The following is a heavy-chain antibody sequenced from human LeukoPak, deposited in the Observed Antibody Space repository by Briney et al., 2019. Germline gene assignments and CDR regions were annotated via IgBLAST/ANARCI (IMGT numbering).Heavy chain of an antibody. CDR3: ARTGWFGELLFSY. CDR2: IDPSDSYT. Sequence: GESLKISCKGSGYSFTSYWISWVRQMPGKGLEWMGRIDPSDSYTNYSPSFQGHVTISADRSISTAYLQWSSLKASDTAMYYCARTGWFGELLFSYWGQGTLVTVSS. CDR1: GYSFTSYW. J-gene: IGHJ4*02. V-gene: IGHV5-10-1*01. D-gene: IGHD3-10*01.